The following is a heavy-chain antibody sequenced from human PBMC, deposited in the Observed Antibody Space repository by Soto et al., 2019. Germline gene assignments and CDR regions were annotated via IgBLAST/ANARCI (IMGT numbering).Heavy chain of an antibody. CDR2: IYSGGST. CDR3: ARHITMDPLLVY. Sequence: EVQLVESGGGLSQPGGSLRLSCAASGFTVSSNYMSWVRQAPGKGLEWVSVIYSGGSTYYADSVKGRFTISRDNSKNTLYLQMNSLRAEDTDVYYCARHITMDPLLVYWGQGTLVTVSS. J-gene: IGHJ4*02. D-gene: IGHD3-10*01. V-gene: IGHV3-53*01. CDR1: GFTVSSNY.